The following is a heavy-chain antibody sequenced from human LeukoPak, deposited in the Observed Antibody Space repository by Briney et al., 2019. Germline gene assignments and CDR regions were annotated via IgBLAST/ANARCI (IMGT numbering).Heavy chain of an antibody. CDR1: GGSFSDYY. CDR3: AYSSAYQQQ. J-gene: IGHJ1*01. D-gene: IGHD3-22*01. V-gene: IGHV4-34*01. CDR2: INHSGST. Sequence: SETLSLTCAVYGGSFSDYYCSWFRQPPGKRLEWIGEINHSGSTNYNPSLKSRVTISVDTSKNQFSLRLKSVAAADTAVYYRAYSSAYQQQWGQGTLVTVSS.